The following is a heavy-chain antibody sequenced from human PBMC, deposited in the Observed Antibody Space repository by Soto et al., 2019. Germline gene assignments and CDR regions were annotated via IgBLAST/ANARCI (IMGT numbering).Heavy chain of an antibody. CDR3: ARRIPCITGTTSCYYYYGTDG. D-gene: IGHD1-7*01. CDR2: INHSGST. CDR1: GGSFSGYY. V-gene: IGHV4-34*01. J-gene: IGHJ6*02. Sequence: SETLSLTCAVYGGSFSGYYWSWIRQPPGKGLEWIGEINHSGSTNYNPSLKSRVTISVDTSKNQFSLKLSSVTAADTAVYYCARRIPCITGTTSCYYYYGTDGWGQGTTVTVSS.